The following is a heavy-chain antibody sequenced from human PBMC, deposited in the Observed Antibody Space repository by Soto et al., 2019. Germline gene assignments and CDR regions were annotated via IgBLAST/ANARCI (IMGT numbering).Heavy chain of an antibody. Sequence: LSLTCTVSGGSISSYYWSWIRQPPGKGLEWIGYIYYSGSTNYNPSLKSRVTISVDTSKNQFSLKLSSVTAADTAVYYCARGRGSGSSFYYYGMDVWGQGTTVTVSS. CDR3: ARGRGSGSSFYYYGMDV. D-gene: IGHD3-10*01. CDR1: GGSISSYY. J-gene: IGHJ6*02. CDR2: IYYSGST. V-gene: IGHV4-59*01.